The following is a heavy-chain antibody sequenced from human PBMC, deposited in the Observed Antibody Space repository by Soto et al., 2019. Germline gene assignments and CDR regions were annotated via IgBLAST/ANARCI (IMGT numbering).Heavy chain of an antibody. Sequence: ASVKVSCKVSGYTLTELSMHWVRQAPGKGLEWMGGFDPEDGETIYAQKFQGRVTMTEDTSTDTAYMELSSLRSEDTAVYYCAAELKGCCSSSSQQYFDYWGQGTLVTVSS. CDR1: GYTLTELS. V-gene: IGHV1-24*01. D-gene: IGHD6-6*01. CDR3: AAELKGCCSSSSQQYFDY. J-gene: IGHJ4*02. CDR2: FDPEDGET.